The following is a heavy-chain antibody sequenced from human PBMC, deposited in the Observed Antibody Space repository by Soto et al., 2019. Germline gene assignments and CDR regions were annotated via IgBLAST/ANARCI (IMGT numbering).Heavy chain of an antibody. Sequence: QVHLVESGGGVVQPGKSLRLSCAASGFTFSRFAINWVRQTPGKGLEWVAVVSYDASNKMYADSVKGRFTISRDNFRNMVFLQMSRLSAEDTAIYYGARGGENNFWSGFPDYWGQGTLVTVSS. CDR3: ARGGENNFWSGFPDY. CDR1: GFTFSRFA. CDR2: VSYDASNK. J-gene: IGHJ4*02. D-gene: IGHD3-3*01. V-gene: IGHV3-30-3*01.